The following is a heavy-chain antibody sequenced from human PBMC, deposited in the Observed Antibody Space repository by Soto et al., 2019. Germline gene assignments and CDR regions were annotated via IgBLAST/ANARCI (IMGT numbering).Heavy chain of an antibody. CDR3: ARVGLFFGGHAGY. V-gene: IGHV1-8*01. Sequence: QVRLVQSGADVKKPGASVKVSCKTSGYTFTEFDINWVRQAPGQGLEWMGWMNTNTGKTGYAQKFKGRVTMTRDTSISTAYMELRRRRSEDTAVYYCARVGLFFGGHAGYWGQGTLVTVSS. CDR1: GYTFTEFD. D-gene: IGHD3-3*01. J-gene: IGHJ4*02. CDR2: MNTNTGKT.